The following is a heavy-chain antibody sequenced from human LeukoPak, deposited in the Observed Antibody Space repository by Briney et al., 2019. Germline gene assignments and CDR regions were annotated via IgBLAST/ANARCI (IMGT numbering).Heavy chain of an antibody. CDR1: GFTFDDYA. CDR3: AREPTAMIL. J-gene: IGHJ4*02. V-gene: IGHV3-9*01. CDR2: ISWNSGSI. Sequence: GGSLRLSCAASGFTFDDYAMHWVRQAPGKGLEWVSGISWNSGSIGYADSVKGQFTISRDNAKNSLYLQMNSLRAEDTAVYYCAREPTAMILWGQGTLVTVSS. D-gene: IGHD5-18*01.